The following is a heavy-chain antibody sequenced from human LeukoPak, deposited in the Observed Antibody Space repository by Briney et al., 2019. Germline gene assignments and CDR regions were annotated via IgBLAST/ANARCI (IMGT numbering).Heavy chain of an antibody. Sequence: GGSLRLSCAASGFTFNNAWMSWVRQAPGKGLEWVSRIKPDGSDTNYADSVKGRFTISRDNAKNTVYLQMNSLRAEDTAVYYCTRGKYGGYFIDYWGQGTLVTVSS. CDR2: IKPDGSDT. CDR1: GFTFNNAW. J-gene: IGHJ4*02. D-gene: IGHD5-12*01. CDR3: TRGKYGGYFIDY. V-gene: IGHV3-74*01.